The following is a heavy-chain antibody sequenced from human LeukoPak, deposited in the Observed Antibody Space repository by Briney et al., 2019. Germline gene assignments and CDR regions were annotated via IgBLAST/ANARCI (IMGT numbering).Heavy chain of an antibody. CDR1: GFTFSSYA. Sequence: GGSLRLSCAASGFTFSSYAMHWVRQAPGKGLEWVAVISYDGSNKYYADSVKGRFTISRDNSKSTLYLQMNSLRAEDTAVYYCARDRGWYQGLVYWGQGTLVTVSS. D-gene: IGHD6-19*01. CDR3: ARDRGWYQGLVY. CDR2: ISYDGSNK. J-gene: IGHJ4*02. V-gene: IGHV3-30*04.